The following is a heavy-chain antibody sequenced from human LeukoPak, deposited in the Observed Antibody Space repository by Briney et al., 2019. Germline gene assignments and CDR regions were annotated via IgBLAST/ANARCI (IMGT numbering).Heavy chain of an antibody. CDR2: IYYSGST. CDR1: GGSLNLHY. J-gene: IGHJ5*02. V-gene: IGHV4-59*11. Sequence: PSETLSLTCTVSGGSLNLHYWTWIRQPPGKGLEWIGYIYYSGSTSNSPSLKSRVTISVDTSRNQFSLKLSSVTAADTAVYYCARAKRLSWFDPWGQGTLVTVSS. CDR3: ARAKRLSWFDP.